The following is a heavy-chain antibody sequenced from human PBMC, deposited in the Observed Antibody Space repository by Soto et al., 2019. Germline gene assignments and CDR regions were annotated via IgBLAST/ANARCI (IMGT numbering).Heavy chain of an antibody. CDR1: GFTFNNFA. J-gene: IGHJ5*02. D-gene: IGHD3-22*01. CDR2: ITGSGGGT. Sequence: GGSLRLSCVASGFTFNNFAMSWVRQAPGKGLEWVSSITGSGGGTDYADSVKGRFTISRDNFKNTLYLQLDGLRVEDTAIYYCARASSGYYQFPNWFDPWGQGARVTV. V-gene: IGHV3-23*01. CDR3: ARASSGYYQFPNWFDP.